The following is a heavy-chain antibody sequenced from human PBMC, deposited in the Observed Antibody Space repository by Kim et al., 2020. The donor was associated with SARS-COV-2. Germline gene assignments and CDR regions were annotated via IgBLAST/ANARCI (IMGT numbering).Heavy chain of an antibody. V-gene: IGHV3-30*04. CDR1: GFTFSSYA. CDR2: ISYDGSNK. D-gene: IGHD1-20*01. Sequence: GGSLRLSCAASGFTFSSYAMHWVRQAPGKGLEWVAVISYDGSNKYYADSVKGRFTISRDNSKNTLYLQMNSLRAEDTAVYYCARGPQDNPFDYWGQGTLV. CDR3: ARGPQDNPFDY. J-gene: IGHJ4*02.